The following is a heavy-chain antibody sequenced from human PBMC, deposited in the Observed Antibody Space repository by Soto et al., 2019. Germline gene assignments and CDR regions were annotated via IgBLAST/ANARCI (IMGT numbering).Heavy chain of an antibody. J-gene: IGHJ6*02. Sequence: ASVKVSCKASGYTFTGCYMHWVRQAPGQGLEWMGWINPNSGGTNYAQKFQGRVTMTRDTSISTAYMELSRLRSDDTAVYYCARDGGGLRFLEWLSPGGMDVWGQGTTVTVSS. D-gene: IGHD3-3*01. CDR3: ARDGGGLRFLEWLSPGGMDV. CDR2: INPNSGGT. V-gene: IGHV1-2*02. CDR1: GYTFTGCY.